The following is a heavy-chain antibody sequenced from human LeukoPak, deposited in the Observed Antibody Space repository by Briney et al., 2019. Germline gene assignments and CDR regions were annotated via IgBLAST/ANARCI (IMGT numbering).Heavy chain of an antibody. V-gene: IGHV3-74*01. Sequence: GGSLRLSCAASGFSFSKYWMHWVRQTPGGGWVGSARIKEDGTYTSYADSVKGRFTISRDNARNTVFLQMNSLRAEDTAVYYCARDFDMGITPGDDFDFWGQGTLVTVSS. CDR3: ARDFDMGITPGDDFDF. CDR1: GFSFSKYW. CDR2: IKEDGTYT. J-gene: IGHJ4*02. D-gene: IGHD3-9*01.